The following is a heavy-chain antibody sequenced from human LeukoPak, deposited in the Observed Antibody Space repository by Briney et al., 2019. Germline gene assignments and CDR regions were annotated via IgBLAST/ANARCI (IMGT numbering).Heavy chain of an antibody. CDR1: GFTFSSYS. CDR3: ARDRAANQDWVEFDP. Sequence: GGSLRLSCAASGFTFSSYSMNWVRQAPGKGLEWVGLIRDSGEAFYADFARGRFAISRDESENTLYLQMNSLRVEDTAVYFCARDRAANQDWVEFDPWGQGTPVIVSS. D-gene: IGHD3/OR15-3a*01. V-gene: IGHV3-66*03. CDR2: IRDSGEA. J-gene: IGHJ5*02.